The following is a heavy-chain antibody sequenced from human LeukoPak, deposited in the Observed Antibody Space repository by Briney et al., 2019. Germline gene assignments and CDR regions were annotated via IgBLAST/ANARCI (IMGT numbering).Heavy chain of an antibody. V-gene: IGHV4-34*01. Sequence: SETLSLTCAVYGGSFSGYYWSWIRQPPGKGLEWIGEINHSGSTNYNPSLKSRVTVSVDTSKNQFSLKLSSVTAADTAVYYCARSPTYYYDSSGYYYRQSEADLPDYWGQGTLVTVSS. CDR1: GGSFSGYY. CDR3: ARSPTYYYDSSGYYYRQSEADLPDY. CDR2: INHSGST. D-gene: IGHD3-22*01. J-gene: IGHJ4*02.